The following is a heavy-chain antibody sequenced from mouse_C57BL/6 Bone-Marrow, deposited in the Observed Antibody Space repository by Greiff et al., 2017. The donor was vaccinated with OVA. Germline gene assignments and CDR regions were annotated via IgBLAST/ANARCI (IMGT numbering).Heavy chain of an antibody. CDR3: ARRDYGSSYWYFDV. V-gene: IGHV1-4*01. J-gene: IGHJ1*03. Sequence: QVQLKESGAELARPGASVKMSRKASGYTFTSFTMHWVKQRPGQGPEWIGYIYPCRCYSKFNQKFKDKATLAADKSTSTAYMQLSSLTSEDSAVYYCARRDYGSSYWYFDVWGTGTTVTVSS. D-gene: IGHD1-1*01. CDR2: IYPCRCYS. CDR1: GYTFTSFT.